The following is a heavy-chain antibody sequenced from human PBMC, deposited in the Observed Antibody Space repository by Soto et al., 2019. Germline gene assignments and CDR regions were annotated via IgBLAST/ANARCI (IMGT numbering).Heavy chain of an antibody. CDR3: ARDGGDYADY. Sequence: QVQLVESGGGVVQPGRSLRLSCAASGFTFSSYGMHWVRQAPGKGLEWVAVIWYDGSNKYYADSVKGRFTISRDNSKNTLYLQMNSLRAEDTAVYHCARDGGDYADYWGQGTLVTVSS. D-gene: IGHD4-17*01. CDR1: GFTFSSYG. CDR2: IWYDGSNK. V-gene: IGHV3-33*01. J-gene: IGHJ4*02.